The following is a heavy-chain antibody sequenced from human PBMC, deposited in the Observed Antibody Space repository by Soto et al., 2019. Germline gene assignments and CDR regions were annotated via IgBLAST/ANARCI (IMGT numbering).Heavy chain of an antibody. V-gene: IGHV3-23*01. CDR2: ISGGGGD. D-gene: IGHD6-19*01. CDR3: AKLQRRDIQQWLQAFNV. Sequence: GGSLRLSCSASGFVFSDFAMTWVRQAPGKGLEWVSTISGGGGDIYADSVKGRFTVSRDNSKNMLYLHMNSLRVDDAATYYCAKLQRRDIQQWLQAFNVWGQGTRVTVSS. J-gene: IGHJ3*01. CDR1: GFVFSDFA.